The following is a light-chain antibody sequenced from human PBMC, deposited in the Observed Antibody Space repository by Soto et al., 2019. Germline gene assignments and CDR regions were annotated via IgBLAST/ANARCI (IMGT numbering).Light chain of an antibody. J-gene: IGKJ4*01. CDR1: QTVSSSYY. Sequence: EVVLTQSPGTLSLSPGERATLSCRTSQTVSSSYYLAWYQQKPGQAPRLLIYGASNRASGVPDRFSSGWSGTDFTLTISRLEPEDFAVYYCQQRSDWPTFGGGTKVEIK. V-gene: IGKV3D-20*02. CDR2: GAS. CDR3: QQRSDWPT.